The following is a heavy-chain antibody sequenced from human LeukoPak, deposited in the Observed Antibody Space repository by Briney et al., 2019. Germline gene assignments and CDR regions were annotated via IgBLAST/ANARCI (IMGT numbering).Heavy chain of an antibody. J-gene: IGHJ5*02. Sequence: ASVKVSCKASRYTFTGYYMHWVRQAPGQGLEWMGWINPNSGGTNYAQKFQGRVTMTRDTSISTAYMELSRLRSDDTAVYYCARDDSSSWSGNWFDPWGQGTLVTVSS. CDR1: RYTFTGYY. CDR3: ARDDSSSWSGNWFDP. D-gene: IGHD6-13*01. V-gene: IGHV1-2*02. CDR2: INPNSGGT.